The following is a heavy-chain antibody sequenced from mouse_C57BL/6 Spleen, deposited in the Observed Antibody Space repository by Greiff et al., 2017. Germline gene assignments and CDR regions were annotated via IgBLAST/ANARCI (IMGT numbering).Heavy chain of an antibody. CDR3: ARITTVYYYAMDY. V-gene: IGHV5-17*01. J-gene: IGHJ4*01. Sequence: EVQRVESGGGLVKPGGSLKLSCAASGFTFSDYGMHWVRQAPEKGLEWVAYISSGSSTNYYADTVKGRFTISRDNAKNTLFLQMTSLRSEDTAMYYCARITTVYYYAMDYWGQGTSVTVSS. CDR1: GFTFSDYG. D-gene: IGHD1-1*01. CDR2: ISSGSSTN.